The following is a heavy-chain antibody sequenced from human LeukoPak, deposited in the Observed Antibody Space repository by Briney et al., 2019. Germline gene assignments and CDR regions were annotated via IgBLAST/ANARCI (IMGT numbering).Heavy chain of an antibody. CDR1: GGSISSSSYY. Sequence: PSETLSLTCSVSGGSISSSSYYWGWIRQPPGKGLEWIGSIYSSGNTYYNPSLKSRVTISVDTPKNQFSLRLYSVTAADTAVYYCATASYFGSGSYGYFDYWGQGTLVTVSS. CDR3: ATASYFGSGSYGYFDY. J-gene: IGHJ4*02. D-gene: IGHD3-10*01. CDR2: IYSSGNT. V-gene: IGHV4-39*01.